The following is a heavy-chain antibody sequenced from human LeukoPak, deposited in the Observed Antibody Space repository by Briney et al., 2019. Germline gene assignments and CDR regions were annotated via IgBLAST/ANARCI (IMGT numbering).Heavy chain of an antibody. D-gene: IGHD4-17*01. Sequence: SETLSLTCTVSGGSLNGYYWGWIRQPPGKGLECIGYIHSSEGTAHNASLKSRLTISLDTSKNHFSLTLSSVTAADTAVYYCARHVYGEGMGVWGKGTTVTVSS. V-gene: IGHV4-59*08. CDR1: GGSLNGYY. CDR3: ARHVYGEGMGV. J-gene: IGHJ6*04. CDR2: IHSSEGT.